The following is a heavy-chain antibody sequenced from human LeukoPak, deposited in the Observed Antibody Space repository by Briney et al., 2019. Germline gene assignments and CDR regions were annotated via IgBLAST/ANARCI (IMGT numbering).Heavy chain of an antibody. CDR3: ARRAGAYSHPYDY. V-gene: IGHV3-23*01. CDR2: ISGSGGST. CDR1: GFTFSSYA. D-gene: IGHD4/OR15-4a*01. Sequence: GGSLRLSCAASGFTFSSYAMTWVRQAPGKGLEWVSAISGSGGSTYYADSVKGRFTISRDNSKNTLFLQMNSLRAEDTAVYYCARRAGAYSHPYDYWGQGTLVTVSS. J-gene: IGHJ4*02.